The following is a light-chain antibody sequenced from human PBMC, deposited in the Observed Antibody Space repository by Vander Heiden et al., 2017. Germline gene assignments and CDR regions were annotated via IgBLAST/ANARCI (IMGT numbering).Light chain of an antibody. Sequence: HSMLTQPPPMSGAPEQRVAISCTGSSSNLGAGYDVHWYQQLPGTAPKLLIYGNRNRRSGVPDRFSGSKSGTSASLAITGLQAEDEDDYYCQSYDSSLSVVFGGGTKLTVL. V-gene: IGLV1-40*01. CDR2: GNR. CDR1: SSNLGAGYD. CDR3: QSYDSSLSVV. J-gene: IGLJ2*01.